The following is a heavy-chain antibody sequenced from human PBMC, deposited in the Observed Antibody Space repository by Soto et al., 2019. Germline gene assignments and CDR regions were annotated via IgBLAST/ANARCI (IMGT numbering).Heavy chain of an antibody. CDR1: AFSSSRYS. D-gene: IGHD1-7*01. CDR3: AKDQIHRMALRRVFG. Sequence: GGSLRLSCAAAAFSSSRYSMSWVRQAPGKRLERPSAISASGGSTDYAGSVKGRLTSSRDNCENTLYRQMHSLRAEDTAVYYCAKDQIHRMALRRVFGWGQGT. V-gene: IGHV3-23*01. J-gene: IGHJ4*02. CDR2: ISASGGST.